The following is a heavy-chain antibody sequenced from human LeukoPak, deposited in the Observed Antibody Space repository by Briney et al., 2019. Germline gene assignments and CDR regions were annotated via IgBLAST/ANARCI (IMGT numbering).Heavy chain of an antibody. CDR1: GFTFSSYS. CDR3: ARGRISYVVVALDY. D-gene: IGHD2-15*01. V-gene: IGHV3-64*01. CDR2: ISSNGGST. J-gene: IGHJ4*02. Sequence: PGRSLRLSCAASGFTFSSYSMHWVRQAPGKGLEYVSAISSNGGSTYYANSVKGRFTISRDKSKNTLYLQMGSLRAEDMAVYYCARGRISYVVVALDYWGQGTLVTVSS.